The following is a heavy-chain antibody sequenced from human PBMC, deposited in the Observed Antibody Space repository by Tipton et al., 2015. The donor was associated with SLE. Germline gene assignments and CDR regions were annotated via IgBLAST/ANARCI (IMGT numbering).Heavy chain of an antibody. CDR1: GGSISGFY. V-gene: IGHV4-59*01. J-gene: IGHJ4*02. CDR3: ASLHSSGYHRIFDY. CDR2: ISYSGST. Sequence: TLSLTCTVPGGSISGFYWSWVRQPPGKGLEWIAYISYSGSTNYNPSLKSRVTISVDTSKNQFSLKLSSVTAADTAVYYCASLHSSGYHRIFDYWGQGTLVTVSS. D-gene: IGHD3-22*01.